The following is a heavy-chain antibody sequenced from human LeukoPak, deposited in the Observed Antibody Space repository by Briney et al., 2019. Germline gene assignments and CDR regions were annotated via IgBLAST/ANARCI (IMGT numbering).Heavy chain of an antibody. CDR3: ARRVGATTDYFDY. CDR2: INYSGNT. J-gene: IGHJ4*02. CDR1: GGSIISNDSY. D-gene: IGHD1-26*01. Sequence: SETLSLTCVVSGGSIISNDSYWDWIRQPPGKGLEWIGTINYSGNTYYSSSLKSRVTMSVDTSKNQFSLKLSSVTAADTAVYYCARRVGATTDYFDYWGQGTLVTVSS. V-gene: IGHV4-39*01.